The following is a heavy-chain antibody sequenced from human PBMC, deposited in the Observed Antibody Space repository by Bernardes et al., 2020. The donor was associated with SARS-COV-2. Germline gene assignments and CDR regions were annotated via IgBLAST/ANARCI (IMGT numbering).Heavy chain of an antibody. D-gene: IGHD5-18*01. Sequence: GWSLRLSCAASGFTFRSYWMHWVRQAPGKGLVWVSRISIDGSNTDHADSVKGRFTISSDNARNTLYLEINSLRAEDTALYSCTRGGDGSSYGKFEPWGQGTLVSVSS. CDR1: GFTFRSYW. CDR2: ISIDGSNT. CDR3: TRGGDGSSYGKFEP. J-gene: IGHJ5*02. V-gene: IGHV3-74*01.